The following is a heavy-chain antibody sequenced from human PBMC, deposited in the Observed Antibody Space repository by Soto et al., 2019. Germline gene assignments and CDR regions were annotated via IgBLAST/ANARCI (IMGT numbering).Heavy chain of an antibody. Sequence: GGSLRLSCAASGFTFSSYWMSWVRQAPGKGLEWVASIKEDGAEKYYVDSVKGRFTISRDNSKNTLYLQMNSLRAEDTAVYYCASKVNRGSLYYYYGMDVWGQGTTVTVSS. CDR2: IKEDGAEK. CDR1: GFTFSSYW. J-gene: IGHJ6*02. D-gene: IGHD2-15*01. V-gene: IGHV3-7*03. CDR3: ASKVNRGSLYYYYGMDV.